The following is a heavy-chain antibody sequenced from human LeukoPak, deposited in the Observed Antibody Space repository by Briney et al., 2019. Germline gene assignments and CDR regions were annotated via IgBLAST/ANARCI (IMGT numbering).Heavy chain of an antibody. CDR3: AKDLCGGDCSYFDY. D-gene: IGHD2-21*02. V-gene: IGHV3-30*18. Sequence: GGSLRLSCAVSGFTFSSYGMHWVRQAPGKGLEWVAVISYDGSNKYYADSVKGRFTISRDNSKNTLYLQMNSLRAEDTAVYYCAKDLCGGDCSYFDYWGQGTLVTVSS. CDR1: GFTFSSYG. CDR2: ISYDGSNK. J-gene: IGHJ4*02.